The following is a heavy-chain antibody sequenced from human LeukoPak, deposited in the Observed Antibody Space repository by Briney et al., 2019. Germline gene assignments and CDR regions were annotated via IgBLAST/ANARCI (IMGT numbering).Heavy chain of an antibody. CDR1: GGSINSNSHH. Sequence: SETLSLTCSVPGGSINSNSHHWDWIRQAPGRGLEWIGNIYYSGTTSYNPSLKSRVTISVDTSKNQFSLRLSSVTAADTAVYYCARRGDILTDYAFDYWGQGTLVTVSS. D-gene: IGHD3-9*01. CDR3: ARRGDILTDYAFDY. CDR2: IYYSGTT. J-gene: IGHJ4*02. V-gene: IGHV4-39*01.